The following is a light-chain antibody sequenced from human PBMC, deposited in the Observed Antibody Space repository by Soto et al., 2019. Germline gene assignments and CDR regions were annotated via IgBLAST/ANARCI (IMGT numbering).Light chain of an antibody. V-gene: IGLV2-14*01. Sequence: QSALTQPASVSGSPGQSITISCTGTSSDVGGYNYVSWYQQHPGKAPKLMIYDVSNRPSGVSNRFSGSKSGNTASLTISGLQVEAEVVISGNSYTTASLFFFGTGPRVP. CDR3: NSYTTASLFF. CDR2: DVS. CDR1: SSDVGGYNY. J-gene: IGLJ1*01.